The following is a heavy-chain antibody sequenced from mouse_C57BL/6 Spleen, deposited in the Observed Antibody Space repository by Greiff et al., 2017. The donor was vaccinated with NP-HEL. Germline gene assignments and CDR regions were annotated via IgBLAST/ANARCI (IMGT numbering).Heavy chain of an antibody. D-gene: IGHD2-5*01. J-gene: IGHJ4*01. V-gene: IGHV1-82*01. Sequence: ESGPELVKPGASVKISCKASGYAFSSSWMNWVKQRPGKGLEWIGRIYPGDGDPNYNGKFKGKATLTADKSSSTAYMQLSSLTSEDSAVYFCATRDYSNPYYAMDYWGQGTSVTVSS. CDR3: ATRDYSNPYYAMDY. CDR2: IYPGDGDP. CDR1: GYAFSSSW.